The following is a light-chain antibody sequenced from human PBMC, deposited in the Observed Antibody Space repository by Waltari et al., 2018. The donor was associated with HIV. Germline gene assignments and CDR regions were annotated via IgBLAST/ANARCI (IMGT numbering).Light chain of an antibody. Sequence: QSALTQPASVSGSPGQSITISCTGTSSHVAGYNSVSWYQQPPGKAPKVMIYDVSKRPSGVSNRFSGSKSGNTASLTISGLQAEDEADYYCCSYVGSSTWVFGGGTKLTVL. CDR1: SSHVAGYNS. CDR3: CSYVGSSTWV. CDR2: DVS. J-gene: IGLJ3*02. V-gene: IGLV2-23*02.